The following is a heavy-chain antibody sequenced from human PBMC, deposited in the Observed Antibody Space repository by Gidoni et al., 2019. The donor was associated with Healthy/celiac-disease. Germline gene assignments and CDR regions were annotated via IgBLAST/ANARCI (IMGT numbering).Heavy chain of an antibody. V-gene: IGHV3-9*01. Sequence: EVQLVESGGGLVQPGRSLRLSCAASGFTFDDYAMHWVRQAPGKGLEWVSGISWNSGSIGYADSVKGRFTISRDNAKNSLYLQMNSLRAEDTALYYCAKDLVPADGMDVWGQGTTVTVSS. J-gene: IGHJ6*02. CDR2: ISWNSGSI. CDR1: GFTFDDYA. CDR3: AKDLVPADGMDV.